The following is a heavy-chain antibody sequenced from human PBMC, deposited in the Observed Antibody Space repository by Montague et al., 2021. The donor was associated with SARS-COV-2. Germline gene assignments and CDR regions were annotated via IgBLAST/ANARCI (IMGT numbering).Heavy chain of an antibody. CDR1: GFTFSDYY. V-gene: IGHV3-11*01. D-gene: IGHD4-23*01. CDR3: AKALMTYGGNSPVDQ. Sequence: SLRLSCAASGFTFSDYYMNWIRQAPGKGLEWISYISDTGSTIYYXDSVKGRFAVSRDNMKNSLYLQMNSLRAEDTAVYYCAKALMTYGGNSPVDQWGQGTLVTVSS. CDR2: ISDTGSTI. J-gene: IGHJ4*02.